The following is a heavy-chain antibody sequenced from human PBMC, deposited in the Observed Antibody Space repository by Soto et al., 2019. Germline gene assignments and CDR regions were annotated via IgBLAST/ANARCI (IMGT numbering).Heavy chain of an antibody. V-gene: IGHV4-34*01. J-gene: IGHJ4*02. CDR3: ARGLRTHNYFDY. Sequence: SETLSLTCAVYGGSFSGYYWTWIRQPPGTGLEWIGEINHSGSTNYSPSLKSRVTISVDTSKNQFSLKLTSVTAADMAIYYCARGLRTHNYFDYWGQGTLVTVSS. CDR2: INHSGST. CDR1: GGSFSGYY.